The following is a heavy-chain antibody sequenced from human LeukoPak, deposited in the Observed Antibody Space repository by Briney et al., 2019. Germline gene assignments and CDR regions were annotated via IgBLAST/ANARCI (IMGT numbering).Heavy chain of an antibody. V-gene: IGHV4-59*01. D-gene: IGHD6-19*01. CDR3: ARTSSGWKNNWFDP. CDR2: IYYSGST. Sequence: SETLSLTCTVSGGSISSSYWSWIRQPPGKGLEWIGYIYYSGSTNYNPSLNSRVTISVATSKNQFSLKLSSVTAADTAVYYCARTSSGWKNNWFDPWGQGTLVTVSS. CDR1: GGSISSSY. J-gene: IGHJ5*02.